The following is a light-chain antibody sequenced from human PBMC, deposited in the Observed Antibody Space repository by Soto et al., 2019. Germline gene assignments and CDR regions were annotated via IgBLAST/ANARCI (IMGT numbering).Light chain of an antibody. V-gene: IGLV1-47*02. CDR2: SNN. CDR3: AAWAYSLSGPL. J-gene: IGLJ1*01. CDR1: NSNIGSNY. Sequence: QSVLTQPPSASGTPGQSVTISCSGGNSNIGSNYVYWYQQLPGTAPKLLIYSNNQRPSGLPDRFSRSGPGSSAAVAINGLRHEEEADYYCAAWAYSLSGPLFGNGTKLTV.